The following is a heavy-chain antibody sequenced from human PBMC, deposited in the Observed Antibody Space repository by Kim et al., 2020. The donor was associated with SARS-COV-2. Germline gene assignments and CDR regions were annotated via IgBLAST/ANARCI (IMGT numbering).Heavy chain of an antibody. Sequence: GGSLRLSCAASGFIFSDYYMSWVRQAPGKGLEWVAYIRNSGSEIYYADSVKGRFTISRDNAQNSLYLQMNSLRAEDTAVYYCVRGESRKDYGRFDPWGQGTLVTVSS. V-gene: IGHV3-11*01. D-gene: IGHD4-17*01. CDR3: VRGESRKDYGRFDP. CDR2: IRNSGSEI. J-gene: IGHJ5*02. CDR1: GFIFSDYY.